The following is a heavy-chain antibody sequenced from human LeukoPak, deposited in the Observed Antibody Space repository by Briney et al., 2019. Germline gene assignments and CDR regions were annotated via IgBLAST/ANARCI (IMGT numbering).Heavy chain of an antibody. V-gene: IGHV4-59*08. D-gene: IGHD5-12*01. J-gene: IGHJ4*02. Sequence: WIGYIYYSGSTNYNPSLKSRVTISVDTSKNQFSLKLSSVTAADTAVYYCARRKAWLPFDYWGQGTLVTVSS. CDR3: ARRKAWLPFDY. CDR2: IYYSGST.